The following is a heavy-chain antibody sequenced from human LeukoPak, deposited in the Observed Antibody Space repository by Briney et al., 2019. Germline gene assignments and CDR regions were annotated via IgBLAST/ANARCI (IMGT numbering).Heavy chain of an antibody. CDR2: IKQDGSEI. J-gene: IGHJ4*02. D-gene: IGHD1-26*01. CDR3: ARDKRVGATILDY. V-gene: IGHV3-7*01. Sequence: PGGSLRLSCAASGFTFSSYWMSWVHQAPGKGLEWVANIKQDGSEIYYVDSVKGRFTISRDNAKSSLSLQMNSLTAEDTAVYYCARDKRVGATILDYWGQGTLVTVSS. CDR1: GFTFSSYW.